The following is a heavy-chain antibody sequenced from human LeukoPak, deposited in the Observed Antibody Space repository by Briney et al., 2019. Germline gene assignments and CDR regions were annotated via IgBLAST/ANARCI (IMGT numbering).Heavy chain of an antibody. Sequence: SETLSLTCTVSGGSIGTFYWSWIRQTPGKGLEWIGYIYYRGITNYNPSLKSRVTISVDTSKNQFSLKLSSVTAADTAVYYCARQRYSGGWSWVRPYYSGRDVWAKGTRVTVPS. D-gene: IGHD6-19*01. CDR3: ARQRYSGGWSWVRPYYSGRDV. J-gene: IGHJ6*04. V-gene: IGHV4-59*01. CDR1: GGSIGTFY. CDR2: IYYRGIT.